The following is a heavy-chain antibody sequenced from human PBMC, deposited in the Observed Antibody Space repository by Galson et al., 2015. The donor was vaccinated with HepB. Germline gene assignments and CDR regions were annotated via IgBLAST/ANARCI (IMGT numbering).Heavy chain of an antibody. V-gene: IGHV3-30-3*01. J-gene: IGHJ4*02. D-gene: IGHD4-17*01. Sequence: SLRLSCAASGFTFSSYAMHWVRQAPGKGLEWVAVISYDGSNKYYADSVKGRFTISRDNSKNTLYLQMNSLRAEDTAVYYCARDTYGDNMPFDYWGQGTLVTVSS. CDR2: ISYDGSNK. CDR1: GFTFSSYA. CDR3: ARDTYGDNMPFDY.